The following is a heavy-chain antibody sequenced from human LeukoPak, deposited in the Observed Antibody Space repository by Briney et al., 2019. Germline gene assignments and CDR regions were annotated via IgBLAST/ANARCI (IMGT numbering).Heavy chain of an antibody. D-gene: IGHD4-17*01. J-gene: IGHJ5*02. CDR1: GFTFSSYE. CDR2: ISSSGSTI. V-gene: IGHV3-48*03. CDR3: AKDKDYGVLGWFDP. Sequence: GGSLRLSCAASGFTFSSYEMNWVRQAPGKGLEWVSYISSSGSTIYYADSVKGRFTISRDNSKNTLYLQMNSLRAEDTAVYYCAKDKDYGVLGWFDPWGQGTLVTVSS.